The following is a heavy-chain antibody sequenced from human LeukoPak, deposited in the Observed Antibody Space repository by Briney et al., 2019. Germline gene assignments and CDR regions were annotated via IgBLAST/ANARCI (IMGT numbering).Heavy chain of an antibody. CDR3: ARGRNGYNFIDY. D-gene: IGHD5-24*01. CDR2: IFQTGTT. Sequence: SETLSLTCSISGGSITSGSYYWAWIRQSPGTGLEWIGSIFQTGTTYYNPSLKSRVTISVDKSKSQFSLNLTSVTAADTAVYYCARGRNGYNFIDYWGQGTLVTVSS. V-gene: IGHV4-39*07. J-gene: IGHJ4*02. CDR1: GGSITSGSYY.